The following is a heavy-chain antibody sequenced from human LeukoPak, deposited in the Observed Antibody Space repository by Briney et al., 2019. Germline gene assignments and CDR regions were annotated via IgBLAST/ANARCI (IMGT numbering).Heavy chain of an antibody. CDR2: ISPSGGIT. Sequence: GGTLRLSCGASGFTFSSHGMNWVRQAPGKGLEWVSGISPSGGITYYTDSVKGRFTISRDNSKNTVSLQMNSLRAEDTAVYYCAKAYSMGGTDDAFDVWGQGTMVTVSS. V-gene: IGHV3-23*01. J-gene: IGHJ3*01. D-gene: IGHD2/OR15-2a*01. CDR3: AKAYSMGGTDDAFDV. CDR1: GFTFSSHG.